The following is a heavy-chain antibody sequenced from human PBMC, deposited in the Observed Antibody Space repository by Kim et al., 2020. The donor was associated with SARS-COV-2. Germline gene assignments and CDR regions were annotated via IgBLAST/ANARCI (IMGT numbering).Heavy chain of an antibody. D-gene: IGHD6-13*01. Sequence: GGSLRLSCAASGFTFTNYAMGWVRQAPGKGLDWVSFISVGDIAYYADSVKDRFSISRDNSKNTVYLQMNRLSADDTAIYYCARGLVGYSSIWADYFDFWGLGTLVTVSS. J-gene: IGHJ4*02. CDR3: ARGLVGYSSIWADYFDF. CDR2: ISVGDIA. V-gene: IGHV3-23*01. CDR1: GFTFTNYA.